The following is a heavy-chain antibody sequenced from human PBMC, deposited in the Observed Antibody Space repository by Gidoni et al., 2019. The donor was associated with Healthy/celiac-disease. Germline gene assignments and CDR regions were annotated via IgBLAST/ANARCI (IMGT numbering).Heavy chain of an antibody. CDR1: GFTDSSYA. CDR2: ISYDGSNK. V-gene: IGHV3-30-3*01. CDR3: ARSSSGRMYNCFDP. D-gene: IGHD3-10*01. J-gene: IGHJ5*02. Sequence: QVQLVESGGGVVQPGRSLRRSCAASGFTDSSYAMHWVRQAPGKGLEGVAVISYDGSNKYYADSVKGRFTISRDNSKNTLYLQMNSLRAEDTAVYYCARSSSGRMYNCFDPWGQGTLVTVSS.